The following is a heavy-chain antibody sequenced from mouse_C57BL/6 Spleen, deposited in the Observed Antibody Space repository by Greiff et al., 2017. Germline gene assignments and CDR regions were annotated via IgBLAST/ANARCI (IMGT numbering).Heavy chain of an antibody. CDR3: ARYDDGSPYYAMDY. V-gene: IGHV7-3*01. CDR2: IRNKANGYTT. Sequence: EVKLEESGGGLVQPGGSLSLSCAASGFTFTDYYMSWVRQPPGKALEWLGFIRNKANGYTTEYSASVKGRFTISRDNSQSILYLQMNALRAEDSATYYCARYDDGSPYYAMDYWGQGTSVTVSS. CDR1: GFTFTDYY. D-gene: IGHD2-3*01. J-gene: IGHJ4*01.